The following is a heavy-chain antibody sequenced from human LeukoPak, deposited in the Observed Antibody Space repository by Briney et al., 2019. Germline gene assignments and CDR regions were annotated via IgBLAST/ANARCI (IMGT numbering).Heavy chain of an antibody. D-gene: IGHD2-8*01. CDR2: IYYSGST. CDR3: ARHLFCTNGVCYGHYYYGMDV. J-gene: IGHJ6*02. Sequence: PSETLSLTCTVSGGSISSRSYYWGWIRQPPGKGLGWIGSIYYSGSTYYNPSLKSRVSISVDTSKNQFSLKLSSVTAADTAVYYCARHLFCTNGVCYGHYYYGMDVWGQGTTVTVSS. V-gene: IGHV4-39*01. CDR1: GGSISSRSYY.